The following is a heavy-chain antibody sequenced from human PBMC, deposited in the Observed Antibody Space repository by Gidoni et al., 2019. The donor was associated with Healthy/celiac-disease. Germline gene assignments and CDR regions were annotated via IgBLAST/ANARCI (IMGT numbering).Heavy chain of an antibody. D-gene: IGHD3-3*01. CDR2: ISYDGSNK. J-gene: IGHJ4*02. Sequence: QVQLVESGGGVVQPGRSLSLSCAASGFTFSSYAMHWVRQAPGKGLEWVAVISYDGSNKYYADSVKGRFTISRDNSKNTLYLQMNSLRAEDTAVYYCARANYDFWSGYPPPYYFDYWGQGTLVTVSS. V-gene: IGHV3-30-3*01. CDR3: ARANYDFWSGYPPPYYFDY. CDR1: GFTFSSYA.